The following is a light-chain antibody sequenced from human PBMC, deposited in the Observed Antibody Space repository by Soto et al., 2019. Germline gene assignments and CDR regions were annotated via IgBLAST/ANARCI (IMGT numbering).Light chain of an antibody. Sequence: EIVMTQSPATLSVSPGERATLSCRASQSVSSNLAWYQQKPGQAPRLLIYGASTRATDIPARFSGSGSGTEFTLTITSLQSEDFAVYYCQHYNNWPLTFGGGTKVEIK. CDR2: GAS. CDR1: QSVSSN. V-gene: IGKV3-15*01. CDR3: QHYNNWPLT. J-gene: IGKJ4*01.